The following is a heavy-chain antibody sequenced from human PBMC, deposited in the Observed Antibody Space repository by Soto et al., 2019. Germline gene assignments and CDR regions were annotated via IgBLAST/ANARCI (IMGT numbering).Heavy chain of an antibody. CDR1: GFTFSSYA. J-gene: IGHJ4*02. CDR3: ARTFIQLWAYFDY. D-gene: IGHD5-18*01. V-gene: IGHV3-23*01. CDR2: ITGSASTT. Sequence: EVQLLESGGGLVQPGGSLRLSCAASGFTFSSYAMSWVRQAPGKRLEWVSAITGSASTTYYADSVKGRFTISRDNSRNTMYLQLNSLRAEDTAVYYCARTFIQLWAYFDYWGQGSLVTVSS.